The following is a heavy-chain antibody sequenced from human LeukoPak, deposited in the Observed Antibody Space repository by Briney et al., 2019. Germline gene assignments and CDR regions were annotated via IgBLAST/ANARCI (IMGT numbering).Heavy chain of an antibody. CDR2: INHSGST. J-gene: IGHJ4*02. CDR3: ARAVAGTYFDY. D-gene: IGHD6-19*01. V-gene: IGHV4-34*01. Sequence: SETLSLTCAVYGGSFSGYYWSWLRQPPGKGLEWIGEINHSGSTNYNPSLKSRVTISVDTSKNQFSLKLSSVTAADTAVYYCARAVAGTYFDYWGQGTLVTVSS. CDR1: GGSFSGYY.